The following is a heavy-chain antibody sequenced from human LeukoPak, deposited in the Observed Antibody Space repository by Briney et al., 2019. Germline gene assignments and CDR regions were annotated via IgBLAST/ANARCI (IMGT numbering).Heavy chain of an antibody. CDR3: ARDRPGYSDYDDERFDS. J-gene: IGHJ4*02. V-gene: IGHV1-18*04. D-gene: IGHD5-12*01. Sequence: ASVKVSCKASGYTFTSYGISWVRQAPGQGLEWMGWISASNHNTNYARKLQGRVTMTTDTSTSTAYMELRRLRSDDTAVYYCARDRPGYSDYDDERFDSWGQGTLVTVSS. CDR1: GYTFTSYG. CDR2: ISASNHNT.